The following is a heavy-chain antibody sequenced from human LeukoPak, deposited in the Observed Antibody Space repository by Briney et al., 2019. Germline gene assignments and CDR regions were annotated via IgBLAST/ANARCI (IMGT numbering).Heavy chain of an antibody. V-gene: IGHV3-30*18. CDR2: ISYDGSNK. CDR3: AKRGEGYFDY. Sequence: PGGSLRLSCAASGFTFSSYGMHWVRQAPGKGLEWVAVISYDGSNKYYADSVKGRFTISRDNSKNTLYLQMNSLRAEDTAVYYCAKRGEGYFDYWGQGTLVTVSS. CDR1: GFTFSSYG. J-gene: IGHJ4*02.